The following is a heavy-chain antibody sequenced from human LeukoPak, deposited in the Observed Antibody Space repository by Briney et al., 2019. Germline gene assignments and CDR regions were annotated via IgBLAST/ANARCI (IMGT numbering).Heavy chain of an antibody. CDR1: GFTFSTYA. J-gene: IGHJ4*02. D-gene: IGHD3-22*01. CDR3: AIRGYYYDSSGYSRAFDY. CDR2: ISGSGGNT. Sequence: GGSLRLSCAASGFTFSTYAMSWVRQAPGKGLDWVSAISGSGGNTYYADSVRGRFTISRDNSKNTLYLQMNSLRAEDTAVYYCAIRGYYYDSSGYSRAFDYWGQGTLVTVSS. V-gene: IGHV3-23*01.